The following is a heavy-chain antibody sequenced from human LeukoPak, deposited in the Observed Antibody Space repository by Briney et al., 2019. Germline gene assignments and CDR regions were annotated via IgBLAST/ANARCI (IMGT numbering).Heavy chain of an antibody. CDR3: ARGPSWSGFYVGYYFDY. V-gene: IGHV1-8*01. Sequence: PGASLRVSCTASGFTFTSYDINWVRQAPGQGLEWVGWMNRNSGNTGYAETVKGRFTITRNTAINSPYLELNSLSSEDTAVYYCARGPSWSGFYVGYYFDYWGQGTLVTVSS. D-gene: IGHD3-3*01. CDR2: MNRNSGNT. J-gene: IGHJ4*02. CDR1: GFTFTSYD.